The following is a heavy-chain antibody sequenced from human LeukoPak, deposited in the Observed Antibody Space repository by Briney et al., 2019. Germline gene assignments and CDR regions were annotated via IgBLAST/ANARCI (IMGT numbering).Heavy chain of an antibody. J-gene: IGHJ4*02. D-gene: IGHD2-8*01. V-gene: IGHV3-7*01. CDR1: GFAFSSSW. Sequence: PGGSLRLSCAASGFAFSSSWMSWVRQAPGKGLEWVANIRKDGSEKYYVDSVKGRFTISRDNAKNSLYLQMNSLRAEDTAVYYCARDIVLMVYDYWGQGTLVTVSS. CDR2: IRKDGSEK. CDR3: ARDIVLMVYDY.